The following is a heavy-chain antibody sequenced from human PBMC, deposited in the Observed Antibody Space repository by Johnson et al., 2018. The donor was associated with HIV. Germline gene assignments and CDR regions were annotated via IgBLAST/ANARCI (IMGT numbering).Heavy chain of an antibody. CDR2: LWSGGNT. Sequence: VQLVESGGGLVQPGGSLRLSCAASGLSVSNNYMSWVRQAPGKGLEWVSVLWSGGNTWYAGSVTGRFTISRDNSKNTLYLQMNGLRAEDTALYYCARDEMQRRYALTAFDIWGQGTMVTVSS. J-gene: IGHJ3*02. D-gene: IGHD6-25*01. CDR1: GLSVSNNY. CDR3: ARDEMQRRYALTAFDI. V-gene: IGHV3-66*01.